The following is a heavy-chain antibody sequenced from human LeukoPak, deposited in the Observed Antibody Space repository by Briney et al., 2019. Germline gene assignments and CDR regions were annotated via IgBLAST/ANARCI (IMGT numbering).Heavy chain of an antibody. CDR3: AKDRLAYSYAQPFDY. CDR2: ITGSGGST. J-gene: IGHJ4*02. D-gene: IGHD5-18*01. Sequence: GGSLRLSCVASGFTFSSYGMSWVRQAPGKGLEWVSGITGSGGSTYYADSVKGRFTISRDNSKSTLYLQMNSLRAEDTAVYYCAKDRLAYSYAQPFDYWGQGTLVTVSS. V-gene: IGHV3-23*01. CDR1: GFTFSSYG.